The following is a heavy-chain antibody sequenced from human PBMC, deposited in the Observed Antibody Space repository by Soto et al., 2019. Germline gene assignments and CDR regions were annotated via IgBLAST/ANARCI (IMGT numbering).Heavy chain of an antibody. J-gene: IGHJ4*02. CDR2: ISGSGGST. CDR1: EFTFSTYA. D-gene: IGHD6-13*01. Sequence: GGSLRLSCAASEFTFSTYAMSWARQAPGKGLEWVSAISGSGGSTYYADSVKGRFTISRDTSKNTLYLQMNSLRAEDTALYYCAKSYSSNWYDYFDYWGQGTLVTVSS. V-gene: IGHV3-23*01. CDR3: AKSYSSNWYDYFDY.